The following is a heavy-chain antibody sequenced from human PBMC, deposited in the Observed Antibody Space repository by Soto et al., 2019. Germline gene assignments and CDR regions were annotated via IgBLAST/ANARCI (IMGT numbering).Heavy chain of an antibody. CDR2: VSPSART. CDR1: GDSISNVY. D-gene: IGHD2-8*01. V-gene: IGHV4-4*07. CDR3: ATGMGRSLDL. Sequence: QVQLQESGPGLVKPSETLSLTCTVSGDSISNVYWSWIRQPARKGLESMGRVSPSARTNYNPSLQSRVTMPLDTSKNQFSLRLTSVSAADTAVYLCATGMGRSLDLWGRGTLVIVSS. J-gene: IGHJ2*01.